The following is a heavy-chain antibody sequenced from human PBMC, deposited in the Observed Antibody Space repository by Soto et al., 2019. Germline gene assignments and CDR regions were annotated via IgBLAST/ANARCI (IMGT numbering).Heavy chain of an antibody. CDR2: ISSSSSTI. V-gene: IGHV3-48*02. J-gene: IGHJ4*01. D-gene: IGHD5-12*01. Sequence: DVQLVESGGGLVQPGGSLRLSCAASGFTFRSYNMNWVRQAPGKGLDWLSYISSSSSTIYYADSVKGRFTISRDNAKNSLYLQINMLRDDETAMYYCARGGTMAVTTIRDYWGQGTLVTVSS. CDR1: GFTFRSYN. CDR3: ARGGTMAVTTIRDY.